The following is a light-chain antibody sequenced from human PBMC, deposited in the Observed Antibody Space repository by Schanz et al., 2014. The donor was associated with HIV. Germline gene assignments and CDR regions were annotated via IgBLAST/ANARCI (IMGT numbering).Light chain of an antibody. V-gene: IGLV2-14*03. Sequence: QSALTQPASVSGSPGQSITISCSGTSSDVGAYNYVSWYQQHPGKAPKLMIYDVSNRPSGVSRRFFGSKSGNTASLTISGLQAEDEAEYYCSSYTSSSTVLFGGGTKLTVL. J-gene: IGLJ2*01. CDR3: SSYTSSSTVL. CDR1: SSDVGAYNY. CDR2: DVS.